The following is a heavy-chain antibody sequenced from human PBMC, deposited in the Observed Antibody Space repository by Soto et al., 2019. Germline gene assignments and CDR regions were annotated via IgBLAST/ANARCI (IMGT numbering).Heavy chain of an antibody. V-gene: IGHV3-30-3*01. Sequence: QVQLVESGGGVVQPGRSLRLSCAASGFTFSSYAMHWVRQAPGKGLEWVAVISYDGSNKYYADSVKGRFTISRDNSKNTLYLQMNSLRAEDTAVYYCARDHQCTNGVCYNLGLFWFDPWGQGTLVTVSS. CDR3: ARDHQCTNGVCYNLGLFWFDP. CDR2: ISYDGSNK. D-gene: IGHD2-8*01. J-gene: IGHJ5*02. CDR1: GFTFSSYA.